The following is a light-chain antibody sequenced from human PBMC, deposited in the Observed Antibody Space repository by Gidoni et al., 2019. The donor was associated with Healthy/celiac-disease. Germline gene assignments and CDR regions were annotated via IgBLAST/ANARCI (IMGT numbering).Light chain of an antibody. CDR1: QSISSY. CDR2: AAS. CDR3: QQSYSTPGT. J-gene: IGKJ3*01. V-gene: IGKV1-39*01. Sequence: DIQMTQSPSSLSASVGDRVTITCRASQSISSYLNWYQQKPGKAPKLLIYAASSLQSGVPSRFSGSGSGTDFTLTISRLQPEDVATYYCQQSYSTPGTFGPGTKVDIK.